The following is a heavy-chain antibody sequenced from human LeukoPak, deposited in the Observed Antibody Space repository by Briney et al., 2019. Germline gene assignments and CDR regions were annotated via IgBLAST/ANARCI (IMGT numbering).Heavy chain of an antibody. V-gene: IGHV3-23*01. CDR3: AIMTVDTAMVFDY. CDR2: ISNNGGYT. Sequence: PGGSLRLSCAASGFTFSSSAMSWVRQAPGKGLEWVSAISNNGGYTYYADSVQGRFTISRDNSKSTLCLQMNSLRAEDTAVYYCAIMTVDTAMVFDYWGQGTLVTVSS. CDR1: GFTFSSSA. J-gene: IGHJ4*02. D-gene: IGHD5-18*01.